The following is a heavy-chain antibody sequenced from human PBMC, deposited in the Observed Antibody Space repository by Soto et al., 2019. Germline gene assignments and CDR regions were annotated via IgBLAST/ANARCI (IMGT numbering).Heavy chain of an antibody. J-gene: IGHJ5*01. CDR1: GFTLSSFS. D-gene: IGHD6-19*01. CDR3: ARDSYSSIFDS. V-gene: IGHV3-21*01. CDR2: ITTGNDYI. Sequence: GGSLRLSCVGSGFTLSSFSMSWVRQTPGKGLEWVSSITTGNDYISYADSVKGRFTISRDNAKNSLFLRMNSLRADDTALYFCARDSYSSIFDSWGQGTLVTVSA.